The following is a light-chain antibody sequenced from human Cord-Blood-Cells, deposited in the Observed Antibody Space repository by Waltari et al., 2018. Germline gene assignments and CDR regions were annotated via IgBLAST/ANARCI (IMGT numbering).Light chain of an antibody. J-gene: IGLJ1*01. V-gene: IGLV2-14*01. Sequence: QSALTQPASVSGSPGQSITISCTGTSSAVGGYNYVSWYQQHPGTAPKLMIYDVSNRPSGVSNRFSGSKSGNTASLTISGLQAADEADYYCSSYTSSSTNYVFGTGTKVTVL. CDR2: DVS. CDR1: SSAVGGYNY. CDR3: SSYTSSSTNYV.